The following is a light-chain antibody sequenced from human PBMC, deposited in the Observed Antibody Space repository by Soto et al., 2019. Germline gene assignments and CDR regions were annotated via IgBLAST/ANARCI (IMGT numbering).Light chain of an antibody. Sequence: QSALTQPASVSGSPGQSITISCTGTSRDVGSYVSWYQQHPGKAPKLMIYEVSNRPSGVSNRFSGSKSGNTASLTISGLQAEDEADYYCRSYTSSNTVVFGGGTKVTVL. CDR2: EVS. CDR1: SRDVGSY. V-gene: IGLV2-14*01. J-gene: IGLJ2*01. CDR3: RSYTSSNTVV.